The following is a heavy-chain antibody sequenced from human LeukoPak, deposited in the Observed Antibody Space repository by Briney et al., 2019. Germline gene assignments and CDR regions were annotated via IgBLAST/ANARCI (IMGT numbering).Heavy chain of an antibody. V-gene: IGHV4-31*03. CDR2: IYYSGST. CDR3: ARALTIFGVVTN. D-gene: IGHD3-3*01. CDR1: GGSISSGGYY. Sequence: SETLSLTCTVSGGSISSGGYYWSWIRQHPGKGLEWIGYIYYSGSTYYNPSLKSRVTISVDTSKNQFSLKLSSVTAADTAVYYCARALTIFGVVTNWGQGTLVPVSS. J-gene: IGHJ4*02.